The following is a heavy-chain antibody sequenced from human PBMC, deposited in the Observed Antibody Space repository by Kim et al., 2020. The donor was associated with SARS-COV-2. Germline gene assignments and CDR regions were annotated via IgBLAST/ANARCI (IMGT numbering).Heavy chain of an antibody. CDR3: TRIASVVGTSDS. CDR1: GFSFGDYA. CDR2: IRRQSFDGTA. D-gene: IGHD6-13*01. J-gene: IGHJ4*02. Sequence: GGSLRLSCTTSGFSFGDYAMGWFRQAPGTGLEWVSFIRRQSFDGTAEYAASVKGRFTVSRDNFKGIAYLQMNSLKTEDTAVYYCTRIASVVGTSDSWGQGTLVTVSS. V-gene: IGHV3-49*03.